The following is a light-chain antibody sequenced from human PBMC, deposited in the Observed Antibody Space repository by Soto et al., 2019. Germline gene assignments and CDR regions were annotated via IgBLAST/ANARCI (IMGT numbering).Light chain of an antibody. Sequence: EIVLRQSPATLSLSPGERGTLSCRASESISGYLAWYQQRPGQAPRLLIYDASNRATGIPARFSGSGSGTDFTLTISSLEPEDFGVYYCQQRSKWPITFGQGTRLEIK. CDR3: QQRSKWPIT. J-gene: IGKJ5*01. CDR1: ESISGY. CDR2: DAS. V-gene: IGKV3-11*01.